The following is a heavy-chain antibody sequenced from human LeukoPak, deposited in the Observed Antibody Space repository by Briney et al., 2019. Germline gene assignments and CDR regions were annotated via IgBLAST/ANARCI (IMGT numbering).Heavy chain of an antibody. Sequence: ASVKVSCKASGYTFTGYYMHWVRQAPGQGLEWMGRIIPILGIANYAQKFQGRVTITADKSTSTAYMELSSLRSEDTAVYYCGPDCSSTSCHNWFDPWGQGTLVTVSS. CDR1: GYTFTGYY. CDR2: IIPILGIA. J-gene: IGHJ5*02. V-gene: IGHV1-69*02. CDR3: GPDCSSTSCHNWFDP. D-gene: IGHD2-2*01.